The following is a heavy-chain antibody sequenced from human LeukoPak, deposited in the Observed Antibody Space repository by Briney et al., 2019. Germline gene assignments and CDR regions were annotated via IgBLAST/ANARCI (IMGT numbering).Heavy chain of an antibody. CDR1: GFTVSTNY. J-gene: IGHJ4*02. V-gene: IGHV3-66*01. CDR2: IFGGGST. D-gene: IGHD3-9*01. CDR3: ARGAEHYDILTGYYTGMEAYYFDY. Sequence: GGSLRLSCAASGFTVSTNYMTWVRQAPGKGLEWVSVIFGGGSTYYADSVKGRFTISRDNSKNTLYLQMHSLRAEDTAVYYCARGAEHYDILTGYYTGMEAYYFDYWGQGTLVTVSS.